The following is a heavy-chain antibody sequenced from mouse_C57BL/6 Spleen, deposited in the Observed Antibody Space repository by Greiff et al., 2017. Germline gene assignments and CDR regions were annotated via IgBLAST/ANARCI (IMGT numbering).Heavy chain of an antibody. V-gene: IGHV1-15*01. Sequence: VQGVESGAELVRPGASVTLSCKASGYTFTDYEMHWVKQTPVHGLEWIGAIDPETGGTAYNQKFKGKAILTADKSSSTAYMELRSLTSEDSAVYYCTRSKGYWYFDVWGTGTTVTVSS. CDR3: TRSKGYWYFDV. CDR2: IDPETGGT. J-gene: IGHJ1*03. CDR1: GYTFTDYE.